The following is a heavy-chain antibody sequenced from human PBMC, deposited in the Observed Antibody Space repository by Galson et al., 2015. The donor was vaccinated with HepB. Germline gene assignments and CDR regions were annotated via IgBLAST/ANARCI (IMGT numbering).Heavy chain of an antibody. J-gene: IGHJ6*03. CDR1: GGSISSGSYY. D-gene: IGHD6-19*01. CDR2: MYTSGST. Sequence: TLSLTCTVSGGSISSGSYYWSWIRQPAGTGLEWIGRMYTSGSTNYNPSLKSRVTMSVDTSKNQFSLKLSSVTAADTAVYYCARSSIAVAGTRQYYYYYYMDVWGKGTTVTVSS. CDR3: ARSSIAVAGTRQYYYYYYMDV. V-gene: IGHV4-61*02.